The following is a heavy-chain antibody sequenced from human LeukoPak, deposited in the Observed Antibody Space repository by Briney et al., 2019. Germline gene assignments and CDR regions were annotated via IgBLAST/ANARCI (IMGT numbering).Heavy chain of an antibody. CDR3: AELGITMIGGV. CDR1: GFTFSSYD. CDR2: ISSSGSTI. J-gene: IGHJ6*04. V-gene: IGHV3-48*03. D-gene: IGHD3-10*02. Sequence: GGSLRLSCAASGFTFSSYDMNCVRGATGEGLEWVSYISSSGSTIYYADSVKGRFTISRDNDKNSLYLQMNSLRAEDTAVYYCAELGITMIGGVWGKGTTVTIST.